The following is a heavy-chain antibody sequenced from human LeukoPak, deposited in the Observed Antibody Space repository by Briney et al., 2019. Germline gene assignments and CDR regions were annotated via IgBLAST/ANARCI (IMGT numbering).Heavy chain of an antibody. D-gene: IGHD3-10*01. CDR1: AGSISSNSYY. V-gene: IGHV4-39*01. CDR3: ARNRYYYGSGNYGVPNWFDP. J-gene: IGHJ5*02. Sequence: SETLSLTCTVSAGSISSNSYYWGWIRQPPGKGLQWIGSIYYSGSTYYNPSLKSRVTISVDTSKNQFSLKLNSVTAADTAVYYCARNRYYYGSGNYGVPNWFDPWGQGTLVTVSS. CDR2: IYYSGST.